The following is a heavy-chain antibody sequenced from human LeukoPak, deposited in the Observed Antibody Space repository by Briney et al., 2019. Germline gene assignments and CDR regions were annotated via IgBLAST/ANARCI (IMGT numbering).Heavy chain of an antibody. J-gene: IGHJ6*02. CDR3: ARDGPHQITIFGVVISESYGMDV. V-gene: IGHV3-21*04. D-gene: IGHD3-3*01. CDR1: GFTFSSYS. Sequence: GGSLRLSCAASGFTFSSYSMNWVRQAPGKGLEWVSSISSSSSYIYYADSVKGRFTISRDNAKNSLYLQMNSLRAEDTAVYYCARDGPHQITIFGVVISESYGMDVWGQGTTVTVSS. CDR2: ISSSSSYI.